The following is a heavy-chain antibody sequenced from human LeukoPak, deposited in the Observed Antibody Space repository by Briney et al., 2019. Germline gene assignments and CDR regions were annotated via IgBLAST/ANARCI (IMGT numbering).Heavy chain of an antibody. J-gene: IGHJ3*02. CDR2: IKQDGSEK. CDR3: ARDRGYCSGGSCSTGAFDI. D-gene: IGHD2-15*01. V-gene: IGHV3-7*01. CDR1: GFTFSSYW. Sequence: PGGTLRLSCAASGFTFSSYWMSWVRQAPGKGLEWVANIKQDGSEKYYVDSVKGRFTISRDNAKNSLYLQMNSLRAEDTAVYYCARDRGYCSGGSCSTGAFDIWGQGTMVTVSS.